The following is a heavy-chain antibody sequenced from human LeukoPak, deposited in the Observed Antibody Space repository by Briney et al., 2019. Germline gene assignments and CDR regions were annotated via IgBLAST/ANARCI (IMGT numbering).Heavy chain of an antibody. CDR1: GFTFSSYG. CDR2: ISYDGSNK. D-gene: IGHD3-9*01. CDR3: AKGRRYFDWIDY. Sequence: PGGSLRLSCAASGFTFSSYGMHWVRQAPGKGLEWVAVISYDGSNKYSADSVKGRFTISRDNSKNTLYMQMDSLRAEDTAVYYCAKGRRYFDWIDYWGQGTLVTVSS. J-gene: IGHJ4*02. V-gene: IGHV3-30*18.